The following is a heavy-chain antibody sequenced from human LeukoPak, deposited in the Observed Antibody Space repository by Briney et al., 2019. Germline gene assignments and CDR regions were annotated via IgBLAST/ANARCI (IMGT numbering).Heavy chain of an antibody. CDR2: INPSGGST. V-gene: IGHV1-46*01. CDR1: GDTFISYY. Sequence: ASVKVSCKASGDTFISYYMHWVRQAPGQGLEWMGIINPSGGSTSYAQKFQGRVTMTRDTSTSTVYMELSSLRSEDTAVYYCAKDVETYSYVDRADMDVWGKGTTVTISS. J-gene: IGHJ6*03. CDR3: AKDVETYSYVDRADMDV. D-gene: IGHD5-18*01.